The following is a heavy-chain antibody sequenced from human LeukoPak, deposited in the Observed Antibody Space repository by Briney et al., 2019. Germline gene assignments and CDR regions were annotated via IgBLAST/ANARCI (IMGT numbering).Heavy chain of an antibody. D-gene: IGHD3-22*01. V-gene: IGHV4-38-2*01. CDR2: IYHSGST. J-gene: IGHJ4*02. CDR1: GYSISSGYY. Sequence: SETLSLTCAVSGYSISSGYYWGWIRQPPGKGLEWIGSIYHSGSTYYNPSLKSRVTISVDTSKNQFSLQLSSVTAADTAVYYCARHTYYYDSSGLYYFDYWGQGTLVTVSS. CDR3: ARHTYYYDSSGLYYFDY.